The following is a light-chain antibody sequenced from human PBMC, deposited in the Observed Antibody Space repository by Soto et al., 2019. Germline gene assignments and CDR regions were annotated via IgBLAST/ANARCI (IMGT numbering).Light chain of an antibody. CDR1: QSIISNF. J-gene: IGKJ4*01. Sequence: SVLTQSPGTLSLSPGERATLSCRASQSIISNFLAWYQQRPGQAPRLLISGASIRATGIPDRFSGSGSGTDFTLIISRLEPEDFAVYYCQQHGSLPLTFGGGTKV. CDR3: QQHGSLPLT. V-gene: IGKV3-20*01. CDR2: GAS.